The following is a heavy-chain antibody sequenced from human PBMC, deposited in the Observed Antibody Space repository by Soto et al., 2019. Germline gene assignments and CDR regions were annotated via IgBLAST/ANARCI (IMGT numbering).Heavy chain of an antibody. CDR2: IYTSGST. J-gene: IGHJ3*02. CDR3: ARYSSGWSPPGPAFDI. CDR1: GGSISSDY. V-gene: IGHV4-4*07. Sequence: SEALSLTCTVSGGSISSDYWSWIRQPAGKGLEWIGRIYTSGSTNYNPSLKSRVTMSVDTSKNQFSLKLSSVTAADTAVYYCARYSSGWSPPGPAFDIWGQGTMVTVSS. D-gene: IGHD6-19*01.